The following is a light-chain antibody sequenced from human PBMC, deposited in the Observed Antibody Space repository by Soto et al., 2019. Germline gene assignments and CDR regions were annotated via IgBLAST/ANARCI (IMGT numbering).Light chain of an antibody. CDR1: QSVSSY. CDR2: DAS. CDR3: QQRSNLPPLT. J-gene: IGKJ4*01. V-gene: IGKV3-11*01. Sequence: EIVLTQSPATLSFSPGERATLSCRASQSVSSYLAWYQQKPGQAPRLLIYDASNRATGIPARFSGSGSGTDFTLTISSLEPEDFAVYYCQQRSNLPPLTFGGGTKVESK.